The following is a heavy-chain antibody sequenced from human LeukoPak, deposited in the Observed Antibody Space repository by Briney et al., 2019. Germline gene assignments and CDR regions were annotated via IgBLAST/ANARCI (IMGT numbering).Heavy chain of an antibody. CDR3: AKVTVDIVATTRNWFDP. D-gene: IGHD5-12*01. J-gene: IGHJ5*02. Sequence: PGGSLRLSCAASGFTVSSNYMSWVRQAPGKGLEWVSVIYSGGSTYYADSVKGRFTISRDNSKNTLYLQMNSLRAEDTAVYYCAKVTVDIVATTRNWFDPWGQGTLVTVSS. CDR2: IYSGGST. CDR1: GFTVSSNY. V-gene: IGHV3-53*01.